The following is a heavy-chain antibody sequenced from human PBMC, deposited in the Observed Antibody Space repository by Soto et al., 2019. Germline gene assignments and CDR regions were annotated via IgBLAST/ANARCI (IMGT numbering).Heavy chain of an antibody. CDR2: ISSSSSYI. D-gene: IGHD3-22*01. Sequence: LRLSCAASGFTFSSYSMNWVRQAPGKGLEWVSSISSSSSYIYYADSVKGRFTISRDNAKNSLYLQMNSLRAEDTAVYYCARDATMMEMDVWGQGTTVTVSS. CDR1: GFTFSSYS. CDR3: ARDATMMEMDV. J-gene: IGHJ6*02. V-gene: IGHV3-21*01.